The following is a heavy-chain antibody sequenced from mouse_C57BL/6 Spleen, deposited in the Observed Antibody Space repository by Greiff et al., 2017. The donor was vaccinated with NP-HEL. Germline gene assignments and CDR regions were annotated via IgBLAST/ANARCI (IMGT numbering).Heavy chain of an antibody. CDR2: ISYDGSN. Sequence: EVQLQQSGPGLVKPSQSLSLTCSVTGYSITSGYYWNWIRQFPGNKLEWMGYISYDGSNNYNPSLKNRISITRDTSKNQFFLKLNSVTTEDTATYYCARDGLIYYDYDVGSYAMDYWGQGTSVTVSS. CDR1: GYSITSGYY. J-gene: IGHJ4*01. V-gene: IGHV3-6*01. CDR3: ARDGLIYYDYDVGSYAMDY. D-gene: IGHD2-4*01.